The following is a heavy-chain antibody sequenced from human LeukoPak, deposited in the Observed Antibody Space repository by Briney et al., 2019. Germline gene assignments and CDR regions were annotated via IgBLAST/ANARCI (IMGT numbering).Heavy chain of an antibody. CDR2: INPNSGGT. CDR1: GYTFTSYG. J-gene: IGHJ4*02. D-gene: IGHD5-18*01. CDR3: ARGYSSKFRFDY. Sequence: ASVKVSFKASGYTFTSYGISWVRQAPGQGLEWMGWINPNSGGTNYAQKFQGRVTMTRDTSISTAYMELSRLRSDDTAVYYCARGYSSKFRFDYWGQGTLVTVSS. V-gene: IGHV1-2*02.